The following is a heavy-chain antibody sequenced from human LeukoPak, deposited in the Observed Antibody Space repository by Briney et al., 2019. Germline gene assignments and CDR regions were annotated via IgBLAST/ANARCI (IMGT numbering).Heavy chain of an antibody. D-gene: IGHD3-22*01. CDR1: GGSISSSSYY. Sequence: SETLSPTCTVSGGSISSSSYYWGWIRQPPGKGLEWIGSIYYSGSTYCNPSLKSRVTISVDTSKNQFSLKLSSVTAADTAVYYCARQAYYDSSGYLSKALDYWGQGTLVTVSS. V-gene: IGHV4-39*01. J-gene: IGHJ4*02. CDR3: ARQAYYDSSGYLSKALDY. CDR2: IYYSGST.